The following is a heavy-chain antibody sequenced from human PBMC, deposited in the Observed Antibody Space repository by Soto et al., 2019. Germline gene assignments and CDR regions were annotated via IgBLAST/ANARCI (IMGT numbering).Heavy chain of an antibody. CDR1: GFTFTSYA. D-gene: IGHD6-19*01. J-gene: IGHJ4*02. CDR3: AKSCTGGWYSSCFDY. V-gene: IGHV3-23*01. CDR2: ISGSGGDT. Sequence: GGSLRLSCSASGFTFTSYAMSWVRQAPGKGLEWVSGISGSGGDTKSADSVKGRFTISRDNFKNTLYLQMNSLRAEDTAVYYCAKSCTGGWYSSCFDYWGQGTLVTVSS.